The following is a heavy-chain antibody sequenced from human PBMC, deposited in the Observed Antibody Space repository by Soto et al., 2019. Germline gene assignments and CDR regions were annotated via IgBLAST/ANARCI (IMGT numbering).Heavy chain of an antibody. V-gene: IGHV3-30*18. CDR1: GFTFSSYG. Sequence: QVQLVESGGGVVQPGRSLRLSCAASGFTFSSYGMHWVRQAPGKGLEWVAVISYDGSNKYYADSVKGRFTISRDNSKNTLYLQMNSLRAEDTAVYYCAKGDGYKSPIDYWGQGTLVTVSS. CDR2: ISYDGSNK. CDR3: AKGDGYKSPIDY. J-gene: IGHJ4*02. D-gene: IGHD5-12*01.